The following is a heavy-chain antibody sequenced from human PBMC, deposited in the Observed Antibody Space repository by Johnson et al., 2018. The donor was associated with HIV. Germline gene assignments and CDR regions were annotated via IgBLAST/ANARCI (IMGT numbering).Heavy chain of an antibody. D-gene: IGHD3-3*01. CDR2: IKQDGSEK. J-gene: IGHJ3*02. CDR1: GFTFSSYW. CDR3: ARRGFGTASDAFDM. V-gene: IGHV3-7*05. Sequence: VRLVESGGGLVQPGGSLRLSCAASGFTFSSYWMSWVRQAPGKGLEWVANIKQDGSEKYYVDSVKGRFTISRDNAKNSLYLQMNSLRAEDTALYYCARRGFGTASDAFDMWGQGTMVIVSS.